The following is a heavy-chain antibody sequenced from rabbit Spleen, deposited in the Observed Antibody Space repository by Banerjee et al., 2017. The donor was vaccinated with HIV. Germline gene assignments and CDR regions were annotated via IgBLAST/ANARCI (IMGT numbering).Heavy chain of an antibody. Sequence: QSLEESGGDLVKPGAALTLTCTASGFSFSYNDYMCWVRQPPGKGPEWIACIGAAITYTTYYATWAKGRFPISKTSSTTVTLQMTSLTAADTAAYFCARGTSSSGYYSGSLNLWGPGTLVTVS. J-gene: IGHJ4*01. CDR3: ARGTSSSGYYSGSLNL. CDR2: IGAAITYTT. D-gene: IGHD1-1*01. V-gene: IGHV1S40*01. CDR1: GFSFSYNDY.